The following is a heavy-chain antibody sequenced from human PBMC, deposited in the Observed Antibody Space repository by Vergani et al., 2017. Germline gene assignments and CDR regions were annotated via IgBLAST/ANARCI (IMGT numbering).Heavy chain of an antibody. CDR3: ARGGSAGYSPTFDY. V-gene: IGHV3-53*02. Sequence: EVQLVETGGGLIQPGGSLRLSCAASGFTVSSNYMSWVRQAPGKGLEWVSVIYSGGSTYYADTAKGRFTISRYNSKNTLYLQMNSLRAEDTAVYYCARGGSAGYSPTFDYGGQGTLVTVSS. J-gene: IGHJ4*02. CDR1: GFTVSSNY. CDR2: IYSGGST. D-gene: IGHD2-15*01.